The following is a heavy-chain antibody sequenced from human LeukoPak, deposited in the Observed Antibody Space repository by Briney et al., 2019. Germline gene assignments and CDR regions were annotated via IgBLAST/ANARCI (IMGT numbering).Heavy chain of an antibody. J-gene: IGHJ4*02. Sequence: GGSLRLSCAASGFTFDDYAMHLVRQAPVKGLEWVSGISWNSGSIGYADSVKGRFTISRDNAKNSLYLQMNSLRAEDTALYYCAKGFLGMPDYWGQGTLVTVS. CDR1: GFTFDDYA. V-gene: IGHV3-9*01. D-gene: IGHD2-2*01. CDR2: ISWNSGSI. CDR3: AKGFLGMPDY.